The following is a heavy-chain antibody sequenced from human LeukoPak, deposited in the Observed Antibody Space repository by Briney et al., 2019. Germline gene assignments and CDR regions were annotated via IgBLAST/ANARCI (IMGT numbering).Heavy chain of an antibody. D-gene: IGHD3-10*01. V-gene: IGHV4-61*02. CDR1: GGSISSGSYY. Sequence: TSETLSLTCTVSGGSISSGSYYWSWIRQPAGKGLEWIGRIYTSGSTNYNPSLKSRVTISVDTSKNQFSLKLSSVTAADTAVYYCAGNYYGSGSYYSEDRYWGQGTLVTVSS. CDR2: IYTSGST. CDR3: AGNYYGSGSYYSEDRY. J-gene: IGHJ4*02.